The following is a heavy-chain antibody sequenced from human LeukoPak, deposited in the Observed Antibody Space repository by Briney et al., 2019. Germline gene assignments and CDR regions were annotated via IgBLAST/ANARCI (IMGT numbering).Heavy chain of an antibody. J-gene: IGHJ5*02. CDR1: GYTFTSYY. CDR3: ARDKVIASAGTPNWFDP. D-gene: IGHD6-13*01. V-gene: IGHV1-46*01. CDR2: INPSGGST. Sequence: ASVKVSCKASGYTFTSYYMHWVRQAPGQGLEWMGIINPSGGSTSYAQKFQGRVTMTRDTSTTTAYMELRSLRSDDTAVYYCARDKVIASAGTPNWFDPWGQGTQVTVSS.